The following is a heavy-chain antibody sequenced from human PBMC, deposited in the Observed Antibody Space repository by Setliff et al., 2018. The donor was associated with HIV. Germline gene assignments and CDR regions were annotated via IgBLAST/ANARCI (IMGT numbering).Heavy chain of an antibody. J-gene: IGHJ3*02. D-gene: IGHD4-4*01. CDR3: ARTVPHSAAQDAFDI. Sequence: SETLSLTCTVSGDSITSGHFYWGWIRQAPGKGLEWIGNILDGRVTFFNPSLRGRVTLSADTSKNQLSLKLTSVTAEDTGVYYCARTVPHSAAQDAFDIWGQGTVVTVSS. V-gene: IGHV4-39*07. CDR2: ILDGRVT. CDR1: GDSITSGHFY.